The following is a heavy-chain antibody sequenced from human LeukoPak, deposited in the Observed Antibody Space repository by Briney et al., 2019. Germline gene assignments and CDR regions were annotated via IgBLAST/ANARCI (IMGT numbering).Heavy chain of an antibody. CDR3: ARDTHRRDAFDI. CDR2: IYYSGST. CDR1: GGSISSGGYY. V-gene: IGHV4-31*03. J-gene: IGHJ3*02. Sequence: PSETLSLTCTVSGGSISSGGYYWSWIRQHPGKGLEWIGYIYYSGSTYYNPSLKSRVTISVDTSKNQFSLKLSSVTAADTAVYYCARDTHRRDAFDIRGQGTMVTVSS.